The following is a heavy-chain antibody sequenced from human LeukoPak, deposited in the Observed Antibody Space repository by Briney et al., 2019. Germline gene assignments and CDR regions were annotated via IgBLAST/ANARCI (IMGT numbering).Heavy chain of an antibody. CDR1: GGTFSSYA. V-gene: IGHV1-69*13. CDR3: ARDRVNSGYDSTGFDY. D-gene: IGHD5-12*01. CDR2: IIPIFGTA. Sequence: SVKVSCKASGGTFSSYAISWVRQAPGQGLEWMGGIIPIFGTANYAQKFQGRVTITADESTSTAYVELSSLRSEDTAVYYCARDRVNSGYDSTGFDYWGQGTLVTVSS. J-gene: IGHJ4*02.